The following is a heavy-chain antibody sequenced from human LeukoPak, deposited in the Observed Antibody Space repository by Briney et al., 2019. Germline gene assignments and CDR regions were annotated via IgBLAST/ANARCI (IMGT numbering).Heavy chain of an antibody. J-gene: IGHJ4*02. V-gene: IGHV3-23*01. Sequence: GGSLRLSCAASGFTFSSYAMSWVRQAPGKGLEWVSAISGSGGCTYYADSVKGRFTIPRDNSKNTLYLQMNSLRAEDTAVYYCAKEKRQLLWFGELFVWGQGTLVTVSS. D-gene: IGHD3-10*01. CDR1: GFTFSSYA. CDR2: ISGSGGCT. CDR3: AKEKRQLLWFGELFV.